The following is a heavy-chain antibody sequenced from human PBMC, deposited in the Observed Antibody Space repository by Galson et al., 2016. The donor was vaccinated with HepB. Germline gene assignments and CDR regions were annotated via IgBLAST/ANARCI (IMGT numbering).Heavy chain of an antibody. CDR2: IYPIDSDT. D-gene: IGHD5-24*01. CDR3: ARHEMATIDY. V-gene: IGHV5-51*01. Sequence: QSGAEVKKPGESLKISCKASGYSFTSFWIGWVRQMPGKGLEWLGIIYPIDSDTKYSPSFEGQVTISGDKSISTAYLQWSSLKASDSAMYYCARHEMATIDYLGHGTLVTVSS. CDR1: GYSFTSFW. J-gene: IGHJ4*01.